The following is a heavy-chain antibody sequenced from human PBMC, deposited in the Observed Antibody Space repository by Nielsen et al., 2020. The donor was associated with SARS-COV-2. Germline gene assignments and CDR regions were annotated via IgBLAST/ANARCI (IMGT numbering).Heavy chain of an antibody. Sequence: SETLSLTCAVSGGSFTAYYWSWIRQPPGKGLEWIGEINHSGDTNNNPSLKSRMTISVDTTMNQFSLKVSSVTVADTAVYYCARGKTTVTTFDLWGQGTLVTVSS. V-gene: IGHV4-34*01. CDR2: INHSGDT. D-gene: IGHD4-17*01. CDR1: GGSFTAYY. CDR3: ARGKTTVTTFDL. J-gene: IGHJ4*02.